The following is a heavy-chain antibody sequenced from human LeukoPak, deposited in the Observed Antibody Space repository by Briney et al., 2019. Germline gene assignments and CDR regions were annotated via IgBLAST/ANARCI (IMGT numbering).Heavy chain of an antibody. CDR3: ARLRKWSSGPSFDY. CDR2: IYYSGST. D-gene: IGHD3-22*01. Sequence: GWVRQPPGKGLEWIGSIYYSGSTYYNPSLKSRVTISVDTSKNQFSLKLSSVTAADTAVYYCARLRKWSSGPSFDYWGQGTLVTVSS. V-gene: IGHV4-39*01. J-gene: IGHJ4*02.